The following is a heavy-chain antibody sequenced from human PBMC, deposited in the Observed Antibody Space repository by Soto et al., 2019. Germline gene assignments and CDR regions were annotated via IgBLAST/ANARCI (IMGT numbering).Heavy chain of an antibody. CDR2: ISGSGGST. Sequence: RLSCAASGFTFSSYAMSWVRQAPGKGLEWVSAISGSGGSTYYADSVKGRFTISRDNSKNTLYLQMNSLRAEDTAVYYCAKAITMIVVVIPDAFDIWGQGTMVTVSS. CDR1: GFTFSSYA. V-gene: IGHV3-23*01. D-gene: IGHD3-22*01. CDR3: AKAITMIVVVIPDAFDI. J-gene: IGHJ3*02.